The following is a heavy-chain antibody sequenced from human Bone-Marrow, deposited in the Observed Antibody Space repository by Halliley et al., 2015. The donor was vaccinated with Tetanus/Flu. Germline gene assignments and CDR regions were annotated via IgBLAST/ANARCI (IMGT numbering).Heavy chain of an antibody. Sequence: MPGKGLEWMGRIDPRDSYINYSPSFEGHVTISADKSISTAYLQWSALKASDPAMYYCVLSDGASWGHGTLVTVSS. CDR2: IDPRDSYI. J-gene: IGHJ5*01. V-gene: IGHV5-10-1*01. CDR3: VLSDGAS. D-gene: IGHD3-10*01.